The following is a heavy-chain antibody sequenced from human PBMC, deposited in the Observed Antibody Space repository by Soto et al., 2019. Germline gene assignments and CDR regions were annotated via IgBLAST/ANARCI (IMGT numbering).Heavy chain of an antibody. CDR1: GGSISSYY. CDR2: IYYSGST. V-gene: IGHV4-59*01. Sequence: SETLSLTCTVSGGSISSYYWSWIRQPPGKGLEWIGYIYYSGSTNYNPSLKSRVTISVDTSKNQFSLKLSSVTAADTAVYYCARWSKLRDYDSSGYYYWFDPWGQGTLVTVSS. J-gene: IGHJ5*02. CDR3: ARWSKLRDYDSSGYYYWFDP. D-gene: IGHD3-22*01.